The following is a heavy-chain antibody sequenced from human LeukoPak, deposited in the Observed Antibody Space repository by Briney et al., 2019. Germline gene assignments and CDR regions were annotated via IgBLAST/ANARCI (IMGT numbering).Heavy chain of an antibody. CDR1: GYTFTSYH. CDR3: ARDYVDDIPMIKDY. Sequence: ASVKVSCKASGYTFTSYHMHWVRQAPGQGLEWMGLINLSGGSTTYARRFQGRVTLTRDTSTSTVYMELSSLGSEDTAVYYCARDYVDDIPMIKDYWGQGTLVTVSS. V-gene: IGHV1-46*01. J-gene: IGHJ4*02. D-gene: IGHD2-8*01. CDR2: INLSGGST.